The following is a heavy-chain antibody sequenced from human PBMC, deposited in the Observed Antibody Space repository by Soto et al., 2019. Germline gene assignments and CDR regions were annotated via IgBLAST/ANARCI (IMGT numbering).Heavy chain of an antibody. J-gene: IGHJ6*02. CDR2: VYSDSST. D-gene: IGHD3-16*01. CDR1: GFTVSSNY. CDR3: ARDQPNLGPYSYGMDV. V-gene: IGHV3-53*01. Sequence: EVQLVESGGGLIQPGGSLRLSCAASGFTVSSNYMNWVRQAPGKGLEWVSIVYSDSSTYYADSVKARFTISRDNSKNMLYLQMNSLRAEDTAVYYCARDQPNLGPYSYGMDVWGQGTTVTVSS.